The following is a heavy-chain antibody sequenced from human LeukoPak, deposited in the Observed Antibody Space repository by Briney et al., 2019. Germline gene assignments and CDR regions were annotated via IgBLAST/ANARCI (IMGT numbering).Heavy chain of an antibody. V-gene: IGHV4-59*08. Sequence: SETLSLTCSVSGGSISSYYWSWIRQPPGKGLEWIGYIYYSGSTDYNPSLKSRVTISIDTSKNQFSLKLSSVTAADTAVHYCASHDYNDYRIYWGQGTLVTVSS. D-gene: IGHD4-11*01. J-gene: IGHJ4*02. CDR3: ASHDYNDYRIY. CDR2: IYYSGST. CDR1: GGSISSYY.